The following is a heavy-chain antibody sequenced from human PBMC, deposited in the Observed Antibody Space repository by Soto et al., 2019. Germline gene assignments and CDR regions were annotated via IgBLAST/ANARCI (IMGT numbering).Heavy chain of an antibody. Sequence: ETLSLTCAVYGGSFSGYYWSWIRQPPGKGLEWIGEINHSGSTNYNPSLKSRVTISVDTSKNQFSLKLSSVTAADTAVYYCARVGAAAGTGSWFDPWGQGTLVTVSS. J-gene: IGHJ5*02. D-gene: IGHD6-13*01. V-gene: IGHV4-34*01. CDR3: ARVGAAAGTGSWFDP. CDR2: INHSGST. CDR1: GGSFSGYY.